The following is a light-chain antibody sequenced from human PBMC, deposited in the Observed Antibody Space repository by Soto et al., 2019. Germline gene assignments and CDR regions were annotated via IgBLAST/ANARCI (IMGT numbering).Light chain of an antibody. J-gene: IGKJ1*01. V-gene: IGKV3-15*01. CDR2: GAS. CDR1: QSINSN. Sequence: EIVRTQSPATLSVSPRERATLSCRARQSINSNLVWYQQKPGQAPRLLIDGASTRATGIPARFRGSGSGTEFSLTISSLQYEDFAVDYFCQYNNGLWTFGQGNKVEI. CDR3: CQYNNGLWT.